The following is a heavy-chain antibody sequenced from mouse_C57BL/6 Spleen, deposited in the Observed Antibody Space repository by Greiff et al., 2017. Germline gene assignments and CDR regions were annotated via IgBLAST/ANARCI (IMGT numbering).Heavy chain of an antibody. Sequence: VQLQQSGPELVKPGASVKISCKASGYTFTDYYMNWVKQSHGKSLEWIGDINPNNGGTSYNQKFKGKATLTVDKSSSTAYMELRSLTSEDSAVYYCAQLRGSWFAYWGQGTLVTVSA. CDR3: AQLRGSWFAY. CDR1: GYTFTDYY. D-gene: IGHD1-1*01. CDR2: INPNNGGT. V-gene: IGHV1-26*01. J-gene: IGHJ3*01.